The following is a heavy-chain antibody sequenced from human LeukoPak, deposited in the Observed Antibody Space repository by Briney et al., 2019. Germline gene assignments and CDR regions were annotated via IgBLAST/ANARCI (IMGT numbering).Heavy chain of an antibody. D-gene: IGHD1-14*01. Sequence: GGSLRLSCAASGFTFSRFNMSWVRQAPGKGLEWVSYISSSSSTIYYADSVKGRFTISRDNAKNSLYLQMNSLRDEDTALYYCAERGSTTYAFDIWGQGTMVTVSS. J-gene: IGHJ3*02. CDR2: ISSSSSTI. CDR3: AERGSTTYAFDI. CDR1: GFTFSRFN. V-gene: IGHV3-48*02.